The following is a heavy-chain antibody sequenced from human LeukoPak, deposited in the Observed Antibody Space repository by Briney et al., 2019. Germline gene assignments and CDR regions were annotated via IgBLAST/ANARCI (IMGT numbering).Heavy chain of an antibody. D-gene: IGHD2-15*01. CDR2: ISAYNGNT. V-gene: IGHV1-18*01. J-gene: IGHJ5*02. Sequence: ASVKVSCKASGYTFTSFGINWLRQAPGQGLEWMGWISAYNGNTNYAQKLQGRVTMTTDTSTSTAYMELRSLRSDDTAVYYCARDRGGAVRYNWFDPWGQGTLVTVSS. CDR3: ARDRGGAVRYNWFDP. CDR1: GYTFTSFG.